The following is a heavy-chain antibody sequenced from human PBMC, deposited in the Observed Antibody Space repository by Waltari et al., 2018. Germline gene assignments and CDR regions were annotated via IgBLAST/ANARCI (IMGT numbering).Heavy chain of an antibody. CDR2: ISWNSDNI. CDR1: GFTFSAYA. J-gene: IGHJ4*02. V-gene: IGHV3-9*01. CDR3: AKGHSGSYGLKD. Sequence: EVQLVESGGGLVQPGRSLSLSCAVSGFTFSAYAMHWVRQAPGKGREWVSGISWNSDNIGYADSVKGRFTISRDNAKNSLYLQMNSLRPEDTALYYCAKGHSGSYGLKDWGQGTLVTVSS. D-gene: IGHD1-26*01.